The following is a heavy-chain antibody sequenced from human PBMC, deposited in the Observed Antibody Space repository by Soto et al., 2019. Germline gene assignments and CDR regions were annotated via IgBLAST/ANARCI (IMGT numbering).Heavy chain of an antibody. CDR3: AMVDVYVTASPQDV. CDR1: GYTFTRYG. CDR2: SNTYNGNT. D-gene: IGHD3-16*01. Sequence: QVQLVQSGAQVKNPGASVKVSCKASGYTFTRYGIGWARQAPGHGLEWMGWSNTYNGNTNYAQNVQGRGTLTTDTSTSTAYRELRSLRSNDTAIYYCAMVDVYVTASPQDVWGQGNTVIVSS. J-gene: IGHJ6*02. V-gene: IGHV1-18*01.